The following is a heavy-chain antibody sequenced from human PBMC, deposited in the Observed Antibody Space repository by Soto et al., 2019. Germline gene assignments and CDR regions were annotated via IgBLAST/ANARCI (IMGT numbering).Heavy chain of an antibody. CDR3: ARRAYGSGSPVDP. Sequence: GESLKISCKGSGYSFTSYWIGCVRQMPGKGLEWMGIIYPGDSDTRYSLSFQGQVTIPADKSISTAYLQWSSLKASDTAMYYCARRAYGSGSPVDPWGQGTLVTVSS. D-gene: IGHD3-10*01. CDR1: GYSFTSYW. J-gene: IGHJ5*02. CDR2: IYPGDSDT. V-gene: IGHV5-51*01.